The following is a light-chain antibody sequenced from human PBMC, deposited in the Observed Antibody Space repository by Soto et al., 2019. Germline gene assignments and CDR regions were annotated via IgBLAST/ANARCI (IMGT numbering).Light chain of an antibody. CDR2: GAS. CDR1: QSVSSSY. V-gene: IGKV3-20*01. J-gene: IGKJ5*01. Sequence: EIVLTQSPGTLSLSPGERATLSCRASQSVSSSYLAWYQQIPGQAPRLLIYGASMRATGIQDRFSGSGSGTEFTLTIRRLEPEDFAVYYCKQCGSSSTCGQGTRLEIK. CDR3: KQCGSSST.